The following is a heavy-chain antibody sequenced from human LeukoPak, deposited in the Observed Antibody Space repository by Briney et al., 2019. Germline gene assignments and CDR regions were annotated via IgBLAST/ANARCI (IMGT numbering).Heavy chain of an antibody. J-gene: IGHJ3*02. CDR2: INSGDSNT. CDR3: ARDRGYALDM. CDR1: GFSFSKNW. D-gene: IGHD3-10*01. Sequence: GGSLRLSCAASGFSFSKNWMHWVRQAPGKGLVWISRINSGDSNTFYADSVKGRFTISRDNGKNTVYLDMNSLRVKGTALYYCARDRGYALDMWGQGTMVTVSS. V-gene: IGHV3-74*01.